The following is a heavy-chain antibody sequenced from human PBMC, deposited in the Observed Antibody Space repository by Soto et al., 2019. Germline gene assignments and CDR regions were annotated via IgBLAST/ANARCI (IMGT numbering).Heavy chain of an antibody. CDR1: GYTFTTYD. CDR2: MNPYTGKA. Sequence: QVQLVQSGAEVKKPGASVKVSCKASGYTFTTYDINWVRQAPGQGLEWMGWMNPYTGKAGYAQKFQGRVTMTRDNSISTAYMELSGQRSEDTAVYYCARRKERSGPNYFDYWGQGTLVTVSS. V-gene: IGHV1-8*01. J-gene: IGHJ4*02. D-gene: IGHD6-25*01. CDR3: ARRKERSGPNYFDY.